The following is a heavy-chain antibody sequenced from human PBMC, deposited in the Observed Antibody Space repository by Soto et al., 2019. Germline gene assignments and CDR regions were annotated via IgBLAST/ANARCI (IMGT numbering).Heavy chain of an antibody. CDR2: IDPSDSYT. CDR3: ATLGYCSSTSCGRYGMDV. J-gene: IGHJ6*02. CDR1: GYSFTSYW. Sequence: GESLKISCKGSGYSFTSYWTSWVRQMPGKGLEWMGRIDPSDSYTNYSPSFQGHVTISADKSISTAYLQWSSLKASDTAMYYCATLGYCSSTSCGRYGMDVWGQGTTVTVSS. V-gene: IGHV5-10-1*01. D-gene: IGHD2-2*01.